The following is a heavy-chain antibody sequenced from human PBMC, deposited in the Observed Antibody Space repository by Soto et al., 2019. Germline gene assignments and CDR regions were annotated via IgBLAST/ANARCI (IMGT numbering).Heavy chain of an antibody. V-gene: IGHV1-3*01. CDR2: INAGNGNT. J-gene: IGHJ4*02. CDR3: AKSATVPAAIAY. CDR1: GYTFTSYA. Sequence: QVQLVQSGAEVKKPGASVKVSCKASGYTFTSYAMHWVRQAPGQRLEWMGWINAGNGNTKYSQKSQGRVTITRDTSASTAYMELSSLRSEDTAVYYCAKSATVPAAIAYWGQGTLVTVSS. D-gene: IGHD2-2*02.